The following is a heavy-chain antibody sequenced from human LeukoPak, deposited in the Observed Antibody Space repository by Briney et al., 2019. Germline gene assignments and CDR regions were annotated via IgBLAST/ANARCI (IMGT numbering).Heavy chain of an antibody. CDR3: ARSIATPSTNWFDP. V-gene: IGHV6-1*01. D-gene: IGHD6-6*01. CDR2: TYYRSKWYN. CDR1: GDSVSSNSAA. J-gene: IGHJ5*02. Sequence: SQTLSLTCAISGDSVSSNSAAWNWIRLSPSRGLEWLGRTYYRSKWYNDYAVSVKSRITINPDTSKNQFSLQLNSVTPDDTAVYYCARSIATPSTNWFDPWGQGTLVTVSS.